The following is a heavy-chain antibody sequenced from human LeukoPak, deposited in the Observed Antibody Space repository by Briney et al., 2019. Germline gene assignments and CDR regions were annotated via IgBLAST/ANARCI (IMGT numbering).Heavy chain of an antibody. D-gene: IGHD1-26*01. CDR2: IYHSGST. CDR3: ARGIVGANRPVVYYYYYYMDV. CDR1: GGSISSSNW. J-gene: IGHJ6*03. V-gene: IGHV4-4*02. Sequence: SETLSLTCAVSGGSISSSNWWSWVRQPPGKGLEWIGEIYHSGSTNYNPSLKSRVTISVDKSKNQFSLKLSSVTAADTAVYYCARGIVGANRPVVYYYYYYMDVWGKGTTVTVSS.